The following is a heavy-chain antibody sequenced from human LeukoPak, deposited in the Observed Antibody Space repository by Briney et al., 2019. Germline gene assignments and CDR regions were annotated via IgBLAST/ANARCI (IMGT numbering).Heavy chain of an antibody. D-gene: IGHD3-22*01. J-gene: IGHJ3*02. CDR3: AKDFDSSGYYGAFDI. CDR2: IWYDGSNK. V-gene: IGHV3-33*06. Sequence: GGSLRLSCAGSGFVFRNYYMSWIRQAPGKGLEWVAVIWYDGSNKYYADSVKGRFTISRDNSKNTLYLQMNSLRAEDTAVYYCAKDFDSSGYYGAFDIWGQGTMVTVSS. CDR1: GFVFRNYY.